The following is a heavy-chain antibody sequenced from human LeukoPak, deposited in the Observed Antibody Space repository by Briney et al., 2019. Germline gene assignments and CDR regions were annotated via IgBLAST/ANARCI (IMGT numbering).Heavy chain of an antibody. CDR1: GYTFTGYY. V-gene: IGHV1-2*02. D-gene: IGHD3-22*01. CDR3: ARGPYYYDSSGYDDY. J-gene: IGHJ4*02. Sequence: GASVKVSCKASGYTFTGYYMHWVRQAPGQGLEWMGWINPNSGGTNYAQKFQGRVTMTRDTSISTAYMELSRLRSDDTAVYYCARGPYYYDSSGYDDYWGQGTLVTVSS. CDR2: INPNSGGT.